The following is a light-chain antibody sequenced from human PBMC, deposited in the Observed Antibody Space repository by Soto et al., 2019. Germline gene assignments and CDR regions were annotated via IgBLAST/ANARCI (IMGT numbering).Light chain of an antibody. CDR3: ADCDDNLRGYWV. CDR2: TDN. CDR1: TSNIGSYY. J-gene: IGLJ2*01. V-gene: IGLV1-47*02. Sequence: QSALTQPPSASGTPGQRVTISCSGSTSNIGSYYVYWYQHLPATAPKLLIFTDNQRSSGVSGRFSGSKAVTSASMATSGLRSEHEADYFCADCDDNLRGYWVFGGGTQLTVL.